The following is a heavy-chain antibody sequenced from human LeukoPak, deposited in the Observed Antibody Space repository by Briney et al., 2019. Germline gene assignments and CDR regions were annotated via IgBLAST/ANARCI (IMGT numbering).Heavy chain of an antibody. V-gene: IGHV1-8*01. CDR1: GYTFTSYD. J-gene: IGHJ5*02. CDR3: ARGPAKNTDGYWFGP. CDR2: MNPNSGNT. D-gene: IGHD2-2*01. Sequence: ASVTVSCKASGYTFTSYDINWVRQAAGQGLEWMGWMNPNSGNTGYAQKFQGRVTMTRNTSISTAYMELSSLRSEDTAVYYCARGPAKNTDGYWFGPWGQGTLVTVSS.